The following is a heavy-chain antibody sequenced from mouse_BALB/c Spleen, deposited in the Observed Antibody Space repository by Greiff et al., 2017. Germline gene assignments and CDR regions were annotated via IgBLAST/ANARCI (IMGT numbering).Heavy chain of an antibody. CDR1: GFTFPDSY. CDR2: IRNKANGYTT. CDR3: ARDMRWDGYFDY. Sequence: EVQLVESGGGLVQPGGSLRLSCAPSGFTFPDSYMSWVRKPPGKALEWLGFIRNKANGYTTEYSASVKGRFTISRDNSQSILYLQMNTLRAEDSATYYCARDMRWDGYFDYWGQGTTLTVSS. V-gene: IGHV7-3*02. D-gene: IGHD4-1*01. J-gene: IGHJ2*01.